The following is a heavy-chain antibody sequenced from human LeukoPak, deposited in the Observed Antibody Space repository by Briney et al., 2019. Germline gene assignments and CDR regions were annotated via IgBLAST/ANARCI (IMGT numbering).Heavy chain of an antibody. V-gene: IGHV4-34*01. CDR1: GGSFSGYY. CDR3: ARGGRARTSSWYY. Sequence: SETLSLTCALYGGSFSGYYWSWIRQPPGKGLEWIGEITDSGTTNYNPSLKSRVSLSIDTSRRQLSLKVTSVTAADTAVYYCARGGRARTSSWYYWGQGTLVTVSS. D-gene: IGHD6-13*01. J-gene: IGHJ4*02. CDR2: ITDSGTT.